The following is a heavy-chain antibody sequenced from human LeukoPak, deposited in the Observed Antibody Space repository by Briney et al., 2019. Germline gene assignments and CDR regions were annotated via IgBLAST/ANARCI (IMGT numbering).Heavy chain of an antibody. Sequence: GGSLRLSCAASGFTFSSYGMHWVRQAPGKGLEWVAVISYDGSNKYYADSVKGRFTISRDNSKNTLYLQMNSLRPEDTAVYYCTREMYSNDYYGEDYWGQGTLVTVSS. CDR2: ISYDGSNK. J-gene: IGHJ4*02. D-gene: IGHD3-22*01. CDR3: TREMYSNDYYGEDY. V-gene: IGHV3-30*19. CDR1: GFTFSSYG.